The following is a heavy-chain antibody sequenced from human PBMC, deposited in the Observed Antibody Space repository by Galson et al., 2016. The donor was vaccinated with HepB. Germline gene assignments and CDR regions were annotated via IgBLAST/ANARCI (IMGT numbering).Heavy chain of an antibody. D-gene: IGHD3-10*01. Sequence: SLRLSCAASGFTFGDSAMHWVRQAPGKCLEWVSGITWNSGSIGYADSVKGRFIISRDNARNSLYLQMSSLRPGDTALYYCVKGSRGCLAYGMDVWGRGTTVTVSS. CDR2: ITWNSGSI. V-gene: IGHV3-9*01. CDR1: GFTFGDSA. J-gene: IGHJ6*04. CDR3: VKGSRGCLAYGMDV.